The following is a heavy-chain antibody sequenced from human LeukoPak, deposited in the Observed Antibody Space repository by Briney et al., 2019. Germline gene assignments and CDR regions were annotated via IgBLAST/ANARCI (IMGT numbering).Heavy chain of an antibody. Sequence: PSETLSLTCTVSGGSISSSSYYWGWIRQPPGKGLEWIGSIYYSGSTYYNPSLKSRVTISVDTSKNQFSLKLSSVTAADTAVYYCARHVGITTMIVVYWYFDLWSRGTLVTVSS. CDR2: IYYSGST. D-gene: IGHD3-22*01. J-gene: IGHJ2*01. CDR1: GGSISSSSYY. CDR3: ARHVGITTMIVVYWYFDL. V-gene: IGHV4-39*01.